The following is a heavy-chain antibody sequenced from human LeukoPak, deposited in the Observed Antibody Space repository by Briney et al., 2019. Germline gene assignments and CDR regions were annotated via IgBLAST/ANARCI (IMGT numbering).Heavy chain of an antibody. CDR3: ARFGMTRKQNYYYMDV. Sequence: SETLSLTCTVSGGSISSHYWSWIRQPPGKGLEWIGYIYYSGSTNYNPSLKSRVTISVDTSKNQFSLKLSSVTAADTAVYYCARFGMTRKQNYYYMDVWGKGTTVTVSS. J-gene: IGHJ6*03. CDR1: GGSISSHY. CDR2: IYYSGST. D-gene: IGHD3-10*01. V-gene: IGHV4-59*11.